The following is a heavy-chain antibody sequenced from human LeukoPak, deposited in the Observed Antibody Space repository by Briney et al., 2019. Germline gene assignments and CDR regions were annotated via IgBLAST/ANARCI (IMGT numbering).Heavy chain of an antibody. CDR3: ATLTGTTYPYYFDF. J-gene: IGHJ4*02. CDR2: LYHSGSP. D-gene: IGHD1-20*01. V-gene: IGHV4-59*01. Sequence: SETLSLTCTVTGASIRHYYWSWIRQPPGKGLEWIGNLYHSGSPNYNPSLKSRVTISIDTAKNQFSLRLRSVTAADTAVYYCATLTGTTYPYYFDFWGQATLVTVSS. CDR1: GASIRHYY.